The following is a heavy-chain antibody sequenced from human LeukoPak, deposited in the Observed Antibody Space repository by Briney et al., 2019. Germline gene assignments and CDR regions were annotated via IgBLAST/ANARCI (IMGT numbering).Heavy chain of an antibody. D-gene: IGHD3-10*01. J-gene: IGHJ6*03. CDR3: ARGRGALGYMDV. Sequence: GGSLRLSCAASGFPFSSYSMNWVRQAPGMGLEWVSYIRSTGTTTYHSDSVKGRFAISRDNDKDSLYLQMNSLGVDDTAVYYCARGRGALGYMDVWGKGTMVTVSS. CDR2: IRSTGTTT. CDR1: GFPFSSYS. V-gene: IGHV3-48*01.